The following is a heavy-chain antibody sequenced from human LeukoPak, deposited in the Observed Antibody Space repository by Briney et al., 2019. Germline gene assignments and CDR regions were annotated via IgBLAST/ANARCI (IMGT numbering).Heavy chain of an antibody. V-gene: IGHV1-69*04. CDR3: ARDPGTTEPFDY. CDR2: IIPILGIA. J-gene: IGHJ4*02. CDR1: GGTFSSYA. Sequence: SVKVSCKASGGTFSSYAISWVRQAPGQGLEWMGRIIPILGIANYAQKFQGRVTITADKSTSTAYMELSSLRSEDTAVYYCARDPGTTEPFDYWGQGTLVTVSS. D-gene: IGHD1-1*01.